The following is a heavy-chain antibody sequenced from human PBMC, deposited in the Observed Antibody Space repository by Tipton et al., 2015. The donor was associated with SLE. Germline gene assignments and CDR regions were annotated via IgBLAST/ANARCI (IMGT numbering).Heavy chain of an antibody. CDR1: GGSISDYY. Sequence: TLSLTCTVSGGSISDYYWSWIRQPPGKGLEWIGYIYYSGSTNYNPSLKSRVTISVDTSKNQFSLKLSSVTAADTAVYYCARVPAVYYYYMDVWGKGTTVTVSS. CDR2: IYYSGST. V-gene: IGHV4-59*01. CDR3: ARVPAVYYYYMDV. J-gene: IGHJ6*03. D-gene: IGHD2-2*01.